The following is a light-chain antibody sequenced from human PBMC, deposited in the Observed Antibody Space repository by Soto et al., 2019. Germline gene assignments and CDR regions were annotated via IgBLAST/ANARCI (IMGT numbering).Light chain of an antibody. CDR2: DAS. CDR3: QQYGSSPLT. CDR1: QSVTGSY. V-gene: IGKV3-20*01. J-gene: IGKJ4*01. Sequence: EIVLTQSPGTLSLSPGERATLSCRASQSVTGSYLAWHQQKPGQAPRLLIYDASNRATGIPDRFSGGGSGTDFTLTISRLEPEDFAVYYCQQYGSSPLTFGGGTKVDIK.